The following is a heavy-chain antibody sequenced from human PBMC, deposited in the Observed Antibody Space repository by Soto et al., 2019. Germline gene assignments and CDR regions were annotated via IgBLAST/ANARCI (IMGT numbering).Heavy chain of an antibody. CDR2: IKQDGSEK. D-gene: IGHD3-10*01. CDR1: GFTFSSYW. CDR3: ARVGKGGLLWFGELLSRAQNYYYYYGMDV. Sequence: EVQLVESGGGLVQPGGSLRLSCAASGFTFSSYWMSWVRQAPGKGLEWVANIKQDGSEKYYVDSVKGRFTISRDNAKNSLYLQMNSLRAEDTAVYYCARVGKGGLLWFGELLSRAQNYYYYYGMDVWGQGTTVTVSS. J-gene: IGHJ6*02. V-gene: IGHV3-7*01.